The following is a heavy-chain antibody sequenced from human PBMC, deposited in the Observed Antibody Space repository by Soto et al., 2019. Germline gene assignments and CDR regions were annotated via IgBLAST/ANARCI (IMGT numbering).Heavy chain of an antibody. Sequence: EVQLVESGGDLVQRGGSLRLSCVASGFTFSVYSMNWVRQAPGKGLEWFSYITSDTKTIKYADSVKGRFTISRDTAKNSVYLQMNSLRDEDTAGYYCARSVEGHFDYWGQGTVVTVSS. CDR3: ARSVEGHFDY. V-gene: IGHV3-48*02. CDR2: ITSDTKTI. D-gene: IGHD6-19*01. J-gene: IGHJ4*02. CDR1: GFTFSVYS.